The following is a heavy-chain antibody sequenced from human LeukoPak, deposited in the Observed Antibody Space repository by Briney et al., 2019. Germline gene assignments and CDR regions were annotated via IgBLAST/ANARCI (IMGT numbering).Heavy chain of an antibody. CDR1: GGSISSYY. J-gene: IGHJ4*02. V-gene: IGHV4-59*01. D-gene: IGHD6-13*01. CDR3: ARDGRGTSSSWSFDY. CDR2: IYYGGST. Sequence: SETLSLTCTVSGGSISSYYWSWIRQPPGKGLEWIGNIYYGGSTNYNPSLKGRVTISVDTSKKQFSLKLSSVTAADTAVYFCARDGRGTSSSWSFDYWGQGTLITVSS.